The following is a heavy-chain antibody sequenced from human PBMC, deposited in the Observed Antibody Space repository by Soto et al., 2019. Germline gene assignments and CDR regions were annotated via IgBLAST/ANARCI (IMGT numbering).Heavy chain of an antibody. J-gene: IGHJ3*02. V-gene: IGHV3-30-3*01. CDR3: ARDRARALFGAGAFDI. Sequence: PGGSLRLSCAASGFTFSSYAMHWVRQAPGKGLEWVAVISYDGSNKYYADSVKGRFTISRDNSKNTLYLQMNSLRAEDTAVYYCARDRARALFGAGAFDIWGQGTMVTVS. CDR2: ISYDGSNK. D-gene: IGHD3-3*01. CDR1: GFTFSSYA.